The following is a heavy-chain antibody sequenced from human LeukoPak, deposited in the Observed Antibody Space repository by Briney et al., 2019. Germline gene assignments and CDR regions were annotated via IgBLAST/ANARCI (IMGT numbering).Heavy chain of an antibody. J-gene: IGHJ6*03. CDR3: ARQGGGYSSSWYVEHYYYMDV. Sequence: GGSLRLSCAASGFSFSSYEMNWVRQAPGKGLEWVSSISSNSYEIYYADSVRGRFTISRDNAKNSLYLQMNSLRAEDTAVYYCARQGGGYSSSWYVEHYYYMDVWGKGTTVTVSS. D-gene: IGHD6-13*01. CDR2: ISSNSYEI. V-gene: IGHV3-21*01. CDR1: GFSFSSYE.